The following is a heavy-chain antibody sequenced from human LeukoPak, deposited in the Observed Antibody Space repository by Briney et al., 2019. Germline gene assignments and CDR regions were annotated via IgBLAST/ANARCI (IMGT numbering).Heavy chain of an antibody. Sequence: GASVKVSCKASGYTFTGYYMHWVRQAPGQGLEGMGWINPNSGGTNYAQKFQGRVTMTRDTSISTAYMELSRLRSDDTAVYYCAREDCSGGSCYPGGIDYWGQGTLVTVSS. CDR1: GYTFTGYY. V-gene: IGHV1-2*02. D-gene: IGHD2-15*01. CDR2: INPNSGGT. J-gene: IGHJ4*02. CDR3: AREDCSGGSCYPGGIDY.